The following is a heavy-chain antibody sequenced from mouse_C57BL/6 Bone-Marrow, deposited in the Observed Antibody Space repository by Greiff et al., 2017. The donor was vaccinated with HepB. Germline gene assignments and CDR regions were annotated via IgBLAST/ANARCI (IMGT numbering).Heavy chain of an antibody. V-gene: IGHV12-3*01. Sequence: QVQLKESGPGLVKPSQSLFLTCSITGFPITSGYYWIWIRQSPGKPLEWRGYITHSGETFYNPSPQSPISITRETSKNQFFLQMNSVTTEDTAMYYCAGDRSRSNYDFDYWGQGTTLTVSS. CDR3: AGDRSRSNYDFDY. D-gene: IGHD2-5*01. CDR2: ITHSGET. CDR1: GFPITSGYY. J-gene: IGHJ2*01.